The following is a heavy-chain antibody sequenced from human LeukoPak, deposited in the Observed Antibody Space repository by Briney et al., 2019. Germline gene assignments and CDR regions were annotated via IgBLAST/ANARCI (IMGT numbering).Heavy chain of an antibody. D-gene: IGHD3-16*01. CDR3: ARDPGWGALDH. Sequence: GGSLRLSCAASGFNFIDYSMNWVRQAPGKGLEWISYIGISSGNTKYADSVKGRFTISRDKARNLLYLQMNSLRAEDTAVYYCARDPGWGALDHWGQGTLVTVS. J-gene: IGHJ4*02. V-gene: IGHV3-48*01. CDR2: IGISSGNT. CDR1: GFNFIDYS.